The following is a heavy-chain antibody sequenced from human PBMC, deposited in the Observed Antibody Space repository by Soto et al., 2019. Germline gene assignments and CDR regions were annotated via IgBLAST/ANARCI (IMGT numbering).Heavy chain of an antibody. J-gene: IGHJ3*02. CDR3: ARVQVEWLRIDAFDI. D-gene: IGHD5-12*01. CDR2: IYYSGST. CDR1: GGSISSSSYY. Sequence: PSETLSLTCTVSGGSISSSSYYWGWIRQPPGKGLEWIGSIYYSGSTYYNPSLKSRVTISVDTSKNQFSLKLSSVTAADTAVYYCARVQVEWLRIDAFDIWRQGPMVTVSS. V-gene: IGHV4-39*01.